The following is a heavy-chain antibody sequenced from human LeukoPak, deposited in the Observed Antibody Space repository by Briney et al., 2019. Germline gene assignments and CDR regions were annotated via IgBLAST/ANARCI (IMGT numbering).Heavy chain of an antibody. J-gene: IGHJ4*02. CDR3: ARDRYGDHTYFDY. D-gene: IGHD4-17*01. CDR1: GGSISSGGYS. V-gene: IGHV4-30-2*01. CDR2: IYHSGST. Sequence: PSETLSLTCAVSGGSISSGGYSWSWIRQPPGKGLEWIGYIYHSGSTYYNPSLKSRVTISVERSKNQFSLKLSSVTAADTAVYYCARDRYGDHTYFDYWGQGTLVTVSS.